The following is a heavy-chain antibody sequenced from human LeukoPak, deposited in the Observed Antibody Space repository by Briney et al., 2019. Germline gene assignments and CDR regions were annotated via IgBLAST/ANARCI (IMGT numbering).Heavy chain of an antibody. J-gene: IGHJ4*02. CDR2: IWYGGSNK. Sequence: PGGSLRLSCAASGFTFSSYGMHWVRQAPGKGLEWVAVIWYGGSNKYYADSVKGRFTISRDNSKNTLYLQMNSLRAEDTAVYYCAKALYQLRSAGLCDYWGQGTLVTVSS. CDR1: GFTFSSYG. V-gene: IGHV3-30*02. CDR3: AKALYQLRSAGLCDY. D-gene: IGHD2-2*01.